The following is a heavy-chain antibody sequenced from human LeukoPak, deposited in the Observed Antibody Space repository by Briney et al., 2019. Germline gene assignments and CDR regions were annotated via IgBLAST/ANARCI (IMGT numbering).Heavy chain of an antibody. CDR1: GFTFDDYA. CDR3: ARDYGSGTYGCMDV. J-gene: IGHJ6*02. D-gene: IGHD3-10*01. CDR2: ISWNSGSI. Sequence: GRSLRLSCAASGFTFDDYAMHWVRQAPGKGLEWVSGISWNSGSIGYADSVKGRFTISRDNAKNSLYLQMNSLRAEDTALHYCARDYGSGTYGCMDVWGQGTTVTVSS. V-gene: IGHV3-9*01.